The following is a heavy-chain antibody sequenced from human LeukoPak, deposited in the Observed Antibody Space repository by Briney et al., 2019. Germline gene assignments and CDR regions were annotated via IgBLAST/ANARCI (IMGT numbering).Heavy chain of an antibody. CDR3: ARTSYHYNSGDYGWYFDY. D-gene: IGHD3-10*01. J-gene: IGHJ4*02. Sequence: SETLSLTCTVSGGSISSQYWSLIRQPPGKGLEWIGYIYYSGITKYSPSLKSRVTISVDTSKNQFSLRLTSVTAADTAVYYCARTSYHYNSGDYGWYFDYWGQGTLVTVSS. V-gene: IGHV4-59*11. CDR1: GGSISSQY. CDR2: IYYSGIT.